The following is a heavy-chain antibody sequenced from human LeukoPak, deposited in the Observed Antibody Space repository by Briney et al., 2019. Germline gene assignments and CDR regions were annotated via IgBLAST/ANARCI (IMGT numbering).Heavy chain of an antibody. CDR1: GFTFSDYY. D-gene: IGHD2-8*01. CDR3: ARDGGLRAPYWYLDL. CDR2: ISTSGSTI. Sequence: GGSLRLSCAASGFTFSDYYMTWIRQAPGKGLEWVSYISTSGSTIYYADSVKGRFTISRDNAKNSLYLQMNSLRAEDTAVYYCARDGGLRAPYWYLDLWGRGTLVTVSS. V-gene: IGHV3-11*01. J-gene: IGHJ2*01.